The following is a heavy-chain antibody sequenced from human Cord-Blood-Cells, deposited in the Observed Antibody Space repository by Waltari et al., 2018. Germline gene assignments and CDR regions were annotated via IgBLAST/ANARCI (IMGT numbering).Heavy chain of an antibody. Sequence: SSSYYWGWIRQPPGKGLEWIGSIYYSGSTYYNPSLKSLVTISVDTSKNQFSLKLSSVTAADTAVYYCARVVIDDAFDIWGQGTMVTVSS. J-gene: IGHJ3*02. V-gene: IGHV4-39*01. D-gene: IGHD2-21*01. CDR1: SSSYY. CDR3: ARVVIDDAFDI. CDR2: IYYSGST.